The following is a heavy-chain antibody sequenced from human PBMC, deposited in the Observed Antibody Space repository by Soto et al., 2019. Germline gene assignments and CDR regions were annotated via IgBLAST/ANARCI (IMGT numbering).Heavy chain of an antibody. Sequence: PGGSLRLSCAASGFTSSKAWMSWVRQAPGKGLEWVGRTKAKSDGGTTDYAAPLKGRFTISRDDSKNTLYLQMSSLKIEDTAVYFCTTPNISDYYWGQGALVTVSS. CDR3: TTPNISDYY. D-gene: IGHD3-22*01. J-gene: IGHJ4*02. CDR2: TKAKSDGGTT. V-gene: IGHV3-15*05. CDR1: GFTSSKAW.